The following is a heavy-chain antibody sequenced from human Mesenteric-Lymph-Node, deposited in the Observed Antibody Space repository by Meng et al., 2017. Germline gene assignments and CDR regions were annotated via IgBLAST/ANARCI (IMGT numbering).Heavy chain of an antibody. CDR3: ARDRGNIGYDY. Sequence: QVHLPAPGPKRVRPSGTLSITFAVPEDSISSPHWWTWVRQPPGKGLEWIGYIYFSGSTNYNPSLKSRVTISVDTSKNQFSLKLRSVTAADTAVYYCARDRGNIGYDYWGQGTLVTVSS. D-gene: IGHD2/OR15-2a*01. CDR1: EDSISSPHW. V-gene: IGHV4-4*02. CDR2: IYFSGST. J-gene: IGHJ4*02.